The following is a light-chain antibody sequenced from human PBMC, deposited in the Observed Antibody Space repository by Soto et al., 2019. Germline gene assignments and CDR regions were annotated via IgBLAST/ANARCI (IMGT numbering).Light chain of an antibody. CDR3: QQDYSDTYT. CDR1: QGIRND. CDR2: GAF. Sequence: AIQMTQSPSSLSASVGDRFTITCRASQGIRNDLGWYQKKKGKAPKLLIYGAFSLQSGVPSRLRGSGDGTDLTITISSMKNEDFETYYCQQDYSDTYTFGQGTKVDIK. J-gene: IGKJ2*01. V-gene: IGKV1-6*01.